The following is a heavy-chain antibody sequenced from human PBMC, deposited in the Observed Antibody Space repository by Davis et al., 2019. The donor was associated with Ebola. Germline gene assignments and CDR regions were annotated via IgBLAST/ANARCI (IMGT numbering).Heavy chain of an antibody. Sequence: GESLKIPCAASGFAFRDHWMHWIRETPEGLPWVADTHPEGVTIRYADPVRGRFTIPRDNVNSILYLQMNSLRPEDSAIYYCARSHYYNGQDLWGQGTRVTVSS. CDR1: GFAFRDHW. V-gene: IGHV3-74*01. CDR2: THPEGVTI. J-gene: IGHJ6*02. CDR3: ARSHYYNGQDL. D-gene: IGHD3-10*01.